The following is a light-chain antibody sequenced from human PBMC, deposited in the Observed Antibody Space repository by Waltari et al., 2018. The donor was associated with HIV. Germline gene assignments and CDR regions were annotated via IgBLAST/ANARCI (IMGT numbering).Light chain of an antibody. CDR2: DAS. J-gene: IGLJ3*02. Sequence: SYVLTQPPSVSVAPRLTARITGGGENIGSYTVHWYQQRPGQAPVVVVNDASDRPSGIPERSAGSNSGNTATLTISRVEAGDEADYYCQVWDNNSDQGVFGGGTNLTVL. CDR3: QVWDNNSDQGV. CDR1: NIGSYT. V-gene: IGLV3-21*02.